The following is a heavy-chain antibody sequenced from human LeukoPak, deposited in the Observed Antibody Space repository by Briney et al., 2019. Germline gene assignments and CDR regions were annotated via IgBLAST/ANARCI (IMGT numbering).Heavy chain of an antibody. CDR1: GGSISSSSYY. CDR3: ARMYGDYSWFDP. D-gene: IGHD4-17*01. Sequence: SETLSLTCTVSGGSISSSSYYWGWIRQPPGKGLEWIGSIYYSGSTYYNPSLKSRVTISVDTFKNQFSLKLSSVTAADTAVYYCARMYGDYSWFDPWGQGTLVTVSS. V-gene: IGHV4-39*07. J-gene: IGHJ5*02. CDR2: IYYSGST.